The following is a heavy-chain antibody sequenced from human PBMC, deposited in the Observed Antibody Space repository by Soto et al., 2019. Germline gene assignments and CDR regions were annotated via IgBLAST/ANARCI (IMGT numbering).Heavy chain of an antibody. D-gene: IGHD3-3*01. CDR1: GGTFSSYA. CDR2: IIPIFGTA. V-gene: IGHV1-69*13. Sequence: EASVKVSCKASGGTFSSYAISWVRQAPGQGLEWMGGIIPIFGTANYAQKFQGRVTITADESTSTAYMELSSLRSEDTAVYYCASRRNYDFWPFDPWGQGTLVTVSS. CDR3: ASRRNYDFWPFDP. J-gene: IGHJ5*02.